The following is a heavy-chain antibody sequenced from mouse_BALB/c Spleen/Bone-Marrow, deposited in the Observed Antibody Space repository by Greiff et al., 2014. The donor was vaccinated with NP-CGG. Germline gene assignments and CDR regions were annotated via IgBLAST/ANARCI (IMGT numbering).Heavy chain of an antibody. CDR1: GFTFSNYA. D-gene: IGHD1-3*01. Sequence: VHVKQSGGGLVSPGGSLKLSCAASGFTFSNYAMSWVRQTPEKRLEWVATVSSGGSFTYYPDSVKGRFTIYRDSAKNTLYLQMSSLRSEDTAMYYCARHGDNYVFDYWGQGTTLTVSS. J-gene: IGHJ2*01. V-gene: IGHV5-9-3*01. CDR3: ARHGDNYVFDY. CDR2: VSSGGSFT.